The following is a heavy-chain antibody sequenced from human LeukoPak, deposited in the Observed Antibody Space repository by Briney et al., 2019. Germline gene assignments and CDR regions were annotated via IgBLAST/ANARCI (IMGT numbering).Heavy chain of an antibody. CDR2: IYHSGST. Sequence: PSETLSLTYTVSGYSISSGYYWGWIRQPPGKGLEWIGSIYHSGSTYYNPSLKSRVTISVDTSKNQFSLKLSSVTAADTAVYYCLGRYSSSHADYWGQGTLVTVSS. J-gene: IGHJ4*02. V-gene: IGHV4-38-2*02. CDR1: GYSISSGYY. D-gene: IGHD6-13*01. CDR3: LGRYSSSHADY.